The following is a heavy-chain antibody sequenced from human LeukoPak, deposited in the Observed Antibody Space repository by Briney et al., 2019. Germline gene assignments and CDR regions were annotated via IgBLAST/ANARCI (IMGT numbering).Heavy chain of an antibody. CDR3: AQGTPPYSSSWSQSYYFDY. CDR2: IYHSGST. Sequence: PSETLSLTCAVSGGSISSSNWWSWVRQPPGKGLEWIGEIYHSGSTNYNPSLKSRVTISVDTSKNQFSLKLSSVTAADTAVYYCAQGTPPYSSSWSQSYYFDYWGQGTLVTVSS. J-gene: IGHJ4*02. D-gene: IGHD6-13*01. CDR1: GGSISSSNW. V-gene: IGHV4-4*02.